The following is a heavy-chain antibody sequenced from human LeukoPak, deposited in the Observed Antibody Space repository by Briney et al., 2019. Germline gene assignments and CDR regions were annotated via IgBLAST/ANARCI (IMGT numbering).Heavy chain of an antibody. CDR3: ASYGSGSYAFDI. CDR1: GGSISSGSYY. Sequence: SETLSLTCTVSGGSISSGSYYWSWIRQPAGKGLEWIGRIYTSGSTDYNPSLKSRVTISVDTSKNQFSLKLSSVTAADTAVYYCASYGSGSYAFDIWGQGTMVTVSS. D-gene: IGHD3-10*01. CDR2: IYTSGST. J-gene: IGHJ3*02. V-gene: IGHV4-61*02.